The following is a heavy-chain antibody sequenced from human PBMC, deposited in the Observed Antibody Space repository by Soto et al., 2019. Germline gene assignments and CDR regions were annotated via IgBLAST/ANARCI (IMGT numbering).Heavy chain of an antibody. CDR3: ARSLIVVVPAASPYDYWGMDV. Sequence: GESLKISCKGSGYSFTSYWIGWVRQMPGKGLEWMGIIYPGDSDTRYSPSFQGQVTISADKSISTAYLQWSSLKASDTAMYYCARSLIVVVPAASPYDYWGMDVWGQGTTVTVSS. D-gene: IGHD2-2*01. CDR2: IYPGDSDT. V-gene: IGHV5-51*01. CDR1: GYSFTSYW. J-gene: IGHJ6*02.